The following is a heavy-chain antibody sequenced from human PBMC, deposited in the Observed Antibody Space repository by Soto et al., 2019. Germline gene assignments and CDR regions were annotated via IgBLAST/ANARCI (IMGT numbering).Heavy chain of an antibody. D-gene: IGHD3-16*01. Sequence: QVQLVQSGAEVKKPGSSVKVSCKASGGTFSSYTISWVRQAPGQGLEWMGRIIPILGIVNYAQKFQGRVKSAADKPQXXAXMXPTSLRSEDTAVYYCARGYHDYVWGRLPDDYYGMDVWGQGTTVTVSS. CDR1: GGTFSSYT. J-gene: IGHJ6*02. CDR2: IIPILGIV. V-gene: IGHV1-69*02. CDR3: ARGYHDYVWGRLPDDYYGMDV.